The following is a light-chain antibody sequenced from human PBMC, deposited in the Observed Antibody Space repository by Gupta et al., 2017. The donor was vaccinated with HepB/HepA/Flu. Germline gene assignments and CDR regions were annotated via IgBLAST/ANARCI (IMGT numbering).Light chain of an antibody. CDR2: SNN. CDR3: AAWDDSLNGVV. Sequence: QSVLTQPPSASGTPGQRVTISCSGSSSNIGSNTVNWYQQLPGTAPKLLIYSNNQRPSGVPDRFSGSKSCNSASLAISGLQSEDEADYYCAAWDDSLNGVVFGGGTKLTVL. J-gene: IGLJ2*01. CDR1: SSNIGSNT. V-gene: IGLV1-44*01.